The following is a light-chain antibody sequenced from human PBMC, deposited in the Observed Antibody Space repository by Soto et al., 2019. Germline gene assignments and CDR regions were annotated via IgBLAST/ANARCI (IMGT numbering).Light chain of an antibody. CDR2: DVS. CDR1: SSDVGHYNY. V-gene: IGLV2-14*03. J-gene: IGLJ1*01. CDR3: CSSSTTTSRV. Sequence: QSALTQPASVSGSPGQSITISCTGTSSDVGHYNYVSWYQQHPGNAPKLVIYDVSIRASGVSDRFSGSKSGNTASLTISGLQAEDEADYYCCSSSTTTSRVFGTGTQLTVL.